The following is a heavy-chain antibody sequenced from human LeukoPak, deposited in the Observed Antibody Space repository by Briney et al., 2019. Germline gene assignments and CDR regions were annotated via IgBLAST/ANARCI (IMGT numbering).Heavy chain of an antibody. Sequence: ASVKVSCKASGYTFTSYGISWVRQAPGQGLEWMGWISAYNGNTNYAQKLQGRVTMTTDTSTSTAYMELRSLRSDDTAVYYCARDLSGSIVVPTFDYWGQGTLVTVSS. J-gene: IGHJ4*02. CDR2: ISAYNGNT. D-gene: IGHD3-22*01. CDR1: GYTFTSYG. CDR3: ARDLSGSIVVPTFDY. V-gene: IGHV1-18*01.